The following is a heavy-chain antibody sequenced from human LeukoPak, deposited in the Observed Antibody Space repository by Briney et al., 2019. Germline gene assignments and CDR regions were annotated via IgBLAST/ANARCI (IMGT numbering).Heavy chain of an antibody. CDR1: GYSISSGYY. CDR2: IYHSGST. J-gene: IGHJ4*02. CDR3: ARAVRDSYGLGGSFDY. Sequence: SETLSLTCTVSGYSISSGYYWGWIRQPPGKGLEWIGSIYHSGSTNYNPSLKSRVTISVDTSKNQFSLKLSSVTAADTAVYYCARAVRDSYGLGGSFDYWGQGTLVTVSS. V-gene: IGHV4-38-2*02. D-gene: IGHD5-18*01.